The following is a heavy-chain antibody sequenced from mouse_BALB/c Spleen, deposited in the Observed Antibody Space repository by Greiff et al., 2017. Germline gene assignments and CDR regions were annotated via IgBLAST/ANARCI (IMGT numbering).Heavy chain of an antibody. J-gene: IGHJ4*01. CDR2: IRSKSNNYAT. Sequence: EVQVVESGGGLVQPKGSLKLSCAASGFTFNTYAMHWVCQAPGKGLEWVARIRSKSNNYATYYADSVKDRFTISRDDSPSMLYLQMNNLKTEDTAMYYCVRRGYDGAMDYWGQGTSVTVSS. CDR3: VRRGYDGAMDY. V-gene: IGHV10-3*03. D-gene: IGHD2-14*01. CDR1: GFTFNTYA.